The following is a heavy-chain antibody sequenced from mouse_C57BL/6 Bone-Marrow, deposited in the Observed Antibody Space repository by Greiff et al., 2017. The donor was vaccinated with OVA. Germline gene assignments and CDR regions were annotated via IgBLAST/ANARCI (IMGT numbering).Heavy chain of an antibody. Sequence: QVHVKQSGPELVRPGASVKISCKAPGYTFTSHWMQWVRQRPGQGLEWIGEIFPGSGSTYYNEKFKGKATLTVDTSSSTAYMQLSSLTSEDSAVYFCAREGGSNYPYWYFDVWGTGTTVTVSS. CDR2: IFPGSGST. V-gene: IGHV1-56*01. J-gene: IGHJ1*03. D-gene: IGHD2-5*01. CDR1: GYTFTSHW. CDR3: AREGGSNYPYWYFDV.